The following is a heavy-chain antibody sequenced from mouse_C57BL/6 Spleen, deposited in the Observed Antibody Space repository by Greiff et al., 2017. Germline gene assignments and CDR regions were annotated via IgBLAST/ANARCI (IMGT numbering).Heavy chain of an antibody. V-gene: IGHV1-7*01. CDR2: INPSSGYT. CDR1: GYTFTSYW. J-gene: IGHJ3*01. D-gene: IGHD3-2*02. Sequence: QVQLQQSGAELAKPGASVKLSCKASGYTFTSYWMHWVKQRPGQGLEWIGYINPSSGYTKYNQKFKDKATLAADKSSSTAYMQLSSLTYEDSAVYSCASDGMSQGFAYWGQGTLVTVSA. CDR3: ASDGMSQGFAY.